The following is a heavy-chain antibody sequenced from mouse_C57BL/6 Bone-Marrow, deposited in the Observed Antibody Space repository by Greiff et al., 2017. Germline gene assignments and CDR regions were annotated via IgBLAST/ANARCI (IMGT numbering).Heavy chain of an antibody. Sequence: EVQLVESGGGLVKPGGSLKLSCAASGFTFSSYAMSWVRQTPEKRLEWVATISDGGSYTYYPDNVKGRFTISRDNAKNNLYLQMSHLKSEDTAMYYCARDRDRCYWAWFAYWGQGTLVTVSA. CDR1: GFTFSSYA. D-gene: IGHD2-12*01. V-gene: IGHV5-4*01. CDR2: ISDGGSYT. CDR3: ARDRDRCYWAWFAY. J-gene: IGHJ3*01.